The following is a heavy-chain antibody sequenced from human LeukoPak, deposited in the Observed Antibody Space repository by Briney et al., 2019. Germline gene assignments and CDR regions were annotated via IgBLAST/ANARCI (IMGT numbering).Heavy chain of an antibody. Sequence: PSETLSLTCSVSGGSIGTSSYYWGWIRQPPGKGLEWLGTIYYGGNINYNLSLKSRLTISADTSNNQLSLKLSSVTAADTAVYYCASAEANRDGSVFDYWGQGTLVTVSS. CDR1: GGSIGTSSYY. J-gene: IGHJ4*02. CDR2: IYYGGNI. D-gene: IGHD5-24*01. V-gene: IGHV4-39*01. CDR3: ASAEANRDGSVFDY.